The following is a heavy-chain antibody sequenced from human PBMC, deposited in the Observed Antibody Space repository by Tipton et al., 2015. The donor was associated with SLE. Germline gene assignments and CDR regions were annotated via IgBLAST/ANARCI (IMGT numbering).Heavy chain of an antibody. Sequence: LRLSCAVYGGSFSGYYWSWIRQPPGKGLEWIGEINHSGSTNYNPPLKSRVTISVDTSKNQFSLKLSSVTAADTAVYYCASQYSSRTRFDPWGQGTLVTVSS. V-gene: IGHV4-34*01. CDR2: INHSGST. CDR3: ASQYSSRTRFDP. D-gene: IGHD6-19*01. J-gene: IGHJ5*02. CDR1: GGSFSGYY.